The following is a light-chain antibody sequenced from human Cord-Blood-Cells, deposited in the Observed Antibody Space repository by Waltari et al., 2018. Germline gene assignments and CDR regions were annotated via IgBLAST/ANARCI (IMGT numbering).Light chain of an antibody. CDR2: DVS. CDR1: SSDVGGYNY. Sequence: HSALTQPAYVSGSSGTSITMSCTGTSSDVGGYNYVSWYQQHPRNAPNLMICDVSNRPSGVSNRFSCSKYGNTASLIISGLHAEDEADYYCSSYTSISTWVFGGGTKLTVL. J-gene: IGLJ2*01. CDR3: SSYTSISTWV. V-gene: IGLV2-14*01.